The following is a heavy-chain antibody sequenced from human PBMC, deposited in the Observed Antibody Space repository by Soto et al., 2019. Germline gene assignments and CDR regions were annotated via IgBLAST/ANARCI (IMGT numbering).Heavy chain of an antibody. J-gene: IGHJ5*02. D-gene: IGHD3-10*01. V-gene: IGHV1-69*01. CDR3: ARVTSMVRGVIENWFAP. Sequence: QVPLVQSGAEVKKPGSSVTVSCKASGGTFSSYAIHWVRQAPGQGLEWMGGIIPMYGPAKYAQRFQGRVTVPADESTTTVYMELTSLTSQDTAVYYCARVTSMVRGVIENWFAPWGHGTLVTVSS. CDR2: IIPMYGPA. CDR1: GGTFSSYA.